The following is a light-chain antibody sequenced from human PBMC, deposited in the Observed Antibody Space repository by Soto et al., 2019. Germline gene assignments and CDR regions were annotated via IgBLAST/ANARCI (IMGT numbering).Light chain of an antibody. Sequence: EIVMTQSSATLSLSPGEKATLSCRASQSVSSNVAWYQQIPGHTPMLLIYGASTRSTGIPGRFSSSGSATEFTITISSLQSEDFEVYYCHQYDDGPYAFGEGTKVDIK. CDR2: GAS. CDR3: HQYDDGPYA. V-gene: IGKV3-15*01. CDR1: QSVSSN. J-gene: IGKJ2*01.